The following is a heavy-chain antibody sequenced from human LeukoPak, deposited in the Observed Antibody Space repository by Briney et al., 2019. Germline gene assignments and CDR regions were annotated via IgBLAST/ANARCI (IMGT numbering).Heavy chain of an antibody. D-gene: IGHD5/OR15-5a*01. CDR1: GASISSTNYY. V-gene: IGHV4-61*01. Sequence: SETLSLTCTVSGASISSTNYYWGWIRQSPGKGLEWIGYIYHSGSTKYNPSLKSRVTISVDTSKNQFSLKLSSVTAADTAVYYCVRDGYSVYDGLWGQGTLVTVSS. CDR3: VRDGYSVYDGL. CDR2: IYHSGST. J-gene: IGHJ4*02.